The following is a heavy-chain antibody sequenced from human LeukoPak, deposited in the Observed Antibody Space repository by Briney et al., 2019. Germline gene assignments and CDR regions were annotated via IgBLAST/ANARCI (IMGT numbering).Heavy chain of an antibody. D-gene: IGHD2-21*02. Sequence: GGSLRLSCAASGFTFSDYYMSWIRQAPGKGLEWVSYISSSGSTIYYADSVKGRFTISRDNAKNSLYLQMNSLRAEDTAVYYCARDSTYCGGDCYILSYAFDIWGQGTMVTVSS. CDR1: GFTFSDYY. J-gene: IGHJ3*02. CDR3: ARDSTYCGGDCYILSYAFDI. V-gene: IGHV3-11*01. CDR2: ISSSGSTI.